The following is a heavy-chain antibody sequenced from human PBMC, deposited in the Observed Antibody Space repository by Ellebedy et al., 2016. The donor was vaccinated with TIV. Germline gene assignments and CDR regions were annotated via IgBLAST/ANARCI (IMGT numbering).Heavy chain of an antibody. CDR2: INAGNGNT. Sequence: ASVKVSCKASGYTFTSYAMHWVRQAPGQRLEWMGWINAGNGNTKYSQNFQGRVTITRDTSASTAYMELSSLRSEDTAVYYCARDTAPVHYYGSGASFDYWGQGTLVTVSS. D-gene: IGHD3-10*01. V-gene: IGHV1-3*01. CDR1: GYTFTSYA. CDR3: ARDTAPVHYYGSGASFDY. J-gene: IGHJ4*02.